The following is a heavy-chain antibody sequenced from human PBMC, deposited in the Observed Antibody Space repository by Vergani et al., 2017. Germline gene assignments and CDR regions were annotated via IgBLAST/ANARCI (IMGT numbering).Heavy chain of an antibody. Sequence: EVQLVESGGGLVQPGGSLRLSCAASGFTFSSYWMHWVRQAPGKGLVWVSRINSDGSSTSYADSVKGRFTISRDNAKNTLYLQMNRLRAEDTAVYYCARDGGYYYGSGSPLDVWGQGTTVTVSS. D-gene: IGHD3-10*01. CDR3: ARDGGYYYGSGSPLDV. J-gene: IGHJ6*02. V-gene: IGHV3-74*01. CDR2: INSDGSST. CDR1: GFTFSSYW.